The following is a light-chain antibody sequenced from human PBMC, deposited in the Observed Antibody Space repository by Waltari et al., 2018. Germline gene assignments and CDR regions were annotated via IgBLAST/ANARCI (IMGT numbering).Light chain of an antibody. V-gene: IGLV2-23*02. Sequence: QSGLAQPASASGPPGESVTITCTGTSRDVGSYNLVSWYQQRPGKAPRLLIYEVTKRAPGTSDRFSASKSGNTASLSISGLQAQEDEADYYCCSYVGLGTYVFGTGTKVTV. CDR2: EVT. J-gene: IGLJ1*01. CDR1: SRDVGSYNL. CDR3: CSYVGLGTYV.